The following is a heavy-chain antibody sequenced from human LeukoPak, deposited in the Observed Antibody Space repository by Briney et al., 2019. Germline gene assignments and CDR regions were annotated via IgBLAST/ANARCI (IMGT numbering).Heavy chain of an antibody. Sequence: SETLSLTCTVSGYSISSGYYWGWIRQPPGKGLEWIGSIYHSGSTYYNPSLKSRVTISVDTSKNQFSLKLSSVTAADTAVYYCARHEMATTPFDYWGQGTLVTVSS. CDR3: ARHEMATTPFDY. CDR2: IYHSGST. CDR1: GYSISSGYY. J-gene: IGHJ4*02. V-gene: IGHV4-38-2*02. D-gene: IGHD5-24*01.